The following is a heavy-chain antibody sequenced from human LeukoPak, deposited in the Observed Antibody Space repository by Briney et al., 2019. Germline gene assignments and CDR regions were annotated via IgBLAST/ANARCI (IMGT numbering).Heavy chain of an antibody. CDR2: IYYSGSV. V-gene: IGHV4-59*08. Sequence: SETLSLTCTVSGGSLTSYYWSWVRQPPGKGLQWIGYIYYSGSVNYNPSLKSRVTISVDTSKNQFSLNLSSVTAADTAVYYCARLGSYFDYWGQGTQVTVSS. J-gene: IGHJ4*02. CDR3: ARLGSYFDY. CDR1: GGSLTSYY.